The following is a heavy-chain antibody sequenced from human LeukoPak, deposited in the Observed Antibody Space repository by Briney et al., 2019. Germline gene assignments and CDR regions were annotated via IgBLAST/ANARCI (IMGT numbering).Heavy chain of an antibody. V-gene: IGHV4-59*08. CDR2: IYYSGST. D-gene: IGHD6-19*01. J-gene: IGHJ3*02. CDR3: ARHGGISSGAFVI. CDR1: GRHMSSHY. Sequence: SDTLSLTCTVSGRHMSSHYWSWIPLPPGKGLEWIGYIYYSGSTEYHPSLKSRVHISVGPSEHLFSLSLGSVTAADTAVYYCARHGGISSGAFVIWGQGTMVTVSS.